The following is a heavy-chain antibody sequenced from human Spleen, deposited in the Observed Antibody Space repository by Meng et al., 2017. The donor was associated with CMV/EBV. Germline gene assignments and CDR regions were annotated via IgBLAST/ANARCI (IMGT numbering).Heavy chain of an antibody. Sequence: SGFTFSNYWMSWVRQTPGKGLEWVANIKQDGSEKHYVDSVKGRFTISRDNAKRSLSLLMNRLRAEDTAVYYCASLIAAASPPDVDYWGQGTLVTVSS. CDR3: ASLIAAASPPDVDY. D-gene: IGHD6-13*01. V-gene: IGHV3-7*01. CDR2: IKQDGSEK. J-gene: IGHJ4*02. CDR1: GFTFSNYW.